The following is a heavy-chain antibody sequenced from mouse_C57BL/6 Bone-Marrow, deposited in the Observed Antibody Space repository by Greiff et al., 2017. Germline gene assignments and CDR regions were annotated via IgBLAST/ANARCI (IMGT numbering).Heavy chain of an antibody. Sequence: QVQLQQPGAELVKPGASVKLSCKASGYTFTSYWMQWVKQRPGQGLDWIGEIDPSDSYTNYNQKFKVKATLTVDPSSSTAYMQLSSLTSEDSAVYYCARSYYSNPAWFAYWGQGTLVTVSA. D-gene: IGHD2-5*01. V-gene: IGHV1-50*01. CDR2: IDPSDSYT. J-gene: IGHJ3*01. CDR1: GYTFTSYW. CDR3: ARSYYSNPAWFAY.